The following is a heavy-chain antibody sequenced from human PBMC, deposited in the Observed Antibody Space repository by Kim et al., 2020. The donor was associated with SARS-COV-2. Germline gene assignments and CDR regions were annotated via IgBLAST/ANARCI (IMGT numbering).Heavy chain of an antibody. Sequence: GGSLRHSCAASGFTFSSYAMHWVRQAPGKGLEWVAVISYDGSNKYYVDSVKGRFTISRDNSKNTLYLQMNSLRAEDTAVYYCARDHGIAVAGYYYYYGMDVWGQGTTVTVSS. CDR2: ISYDGSNK. J-gene: IGHJ6*02. V-gene: IGHV3-30*04. CDR3: ARDHGIAVAGYYYYYGMDV. CDR1: GFTFSSYA. D-gene: IGHD6-19*01.